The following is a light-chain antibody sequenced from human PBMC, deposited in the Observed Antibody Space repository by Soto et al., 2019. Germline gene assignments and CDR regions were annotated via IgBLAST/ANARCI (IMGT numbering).Light chain of an antibody. CDR3: VLYMGSVPV. V-gene: IGLV8-61*01. CDR2: STN. J-gene: IGLJ2*01. Sequence: QTVVTQEPSFSVSPGGTVTLTCGLSSGSVSTNYYPSWYQQTPGQAPRTLIYSTNTRSSGVPDRFSGSILGNKAALTITGAQADDESDYYCVLYMGSVPVFGGGTKLTVL. CDR1: SGSVSTNYY.